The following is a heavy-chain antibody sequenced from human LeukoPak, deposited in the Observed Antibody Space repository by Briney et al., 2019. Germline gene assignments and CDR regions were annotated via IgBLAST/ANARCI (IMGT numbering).Heavy chain of an antibody. Sequence: SVKVSCKASGGTFSSYAISWVRQAPGQGLEWMGGIIPIFGTANYAQKFQGRVTITADESTSTAYMELSSLRSEDTAVYYCARDWSIGFGELFPAFDIWGQGTMVTVSS. CDR1: GGTFSSYA. V-gene: IGHV1-69*13. CDR2: IIPIFGTA. J-gene: IGHJ3*02. D-gene: IGHD3-10*01. CDR3: ARDWSIGFGELFPAFDI.